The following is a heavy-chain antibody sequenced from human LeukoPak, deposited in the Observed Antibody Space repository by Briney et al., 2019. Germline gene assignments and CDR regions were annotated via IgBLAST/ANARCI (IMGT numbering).Heavy chain of an antibody. V-gene: IGHV3-30*18. CDR1: GFTFSSYG. CDR3: AKPHYCSSASCYGESPFDY. Sequence: GGSLRLPCAASGFTFSSYGMHWVRQAPGKGLEWVAVISYDGSNKYYTDSVKGRFTISRDNSKNTLYLQMNSLRAEDTAVYYCAKPHYCSSASCYGESPFDYWAREPWSPSPQ. CDR2: ISYDGSNK. D-gene: IGHD2-2*01. J-gene: IGHJ4*02.